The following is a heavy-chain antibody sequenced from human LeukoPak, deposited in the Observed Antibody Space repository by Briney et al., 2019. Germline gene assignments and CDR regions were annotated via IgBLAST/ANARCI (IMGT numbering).Heavy chain of an antibody. D-gene: IGHD6-13*01. J-gene: IGHJ4*02. Sequence: PGGSLRLSCAASGFTFNSYAMSWVRQAPEKGLEWVATISGSGGGTYYADSVKGRFTISRDDSKNTLYLQLSSLRAEDTAVYYCAKSTGYSTTGRDFDSWGRGTLVTVSS. V-gene: IGHV3-23*01. CDR3: AKSTGYSTTGRDFDS. CDR1: GFTFNSYA. CDR2: ISGSGGGT.